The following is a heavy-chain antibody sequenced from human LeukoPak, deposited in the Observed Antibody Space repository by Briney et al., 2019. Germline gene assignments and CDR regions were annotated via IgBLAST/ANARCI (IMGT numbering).Heavy chain of an antibody. CDR2: FDPEDGET. V-gene: IGHV1-24*01. D-gene: IGHD2-2*01. CDR3: ATSTFYCSSTSCYVKAFGY. CDR1: GYTLTELS. Sequence: VSVKVSCKVSGYTLTELSMHWVRQAPGKGLEWMGGFDPEDGETIYAQKFQGRVTMTEDTSTDTAYMELSSLRSEDTAVYYCATSTFYCSSTSCYVKAFGYWGQGTLVTVSS. J-gene: IGHJ4*02.